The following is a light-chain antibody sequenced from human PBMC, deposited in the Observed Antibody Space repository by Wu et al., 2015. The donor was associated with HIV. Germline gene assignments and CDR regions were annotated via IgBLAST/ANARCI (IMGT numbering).Light chain of an antibody. Sequence: DIQMTQSPSSLSASVGDRVTITCRASQSISSDLKWYQQKPGAAPQLLIYDASSLQSGVPSRFSGSGSGTDFTLTISSLQPEDFATYYCQQTYSTPKTFGQGTKVELK. CDR1: QSISSD. V-gene: IGKV1-39*01. CDR3: QQTYSTPKT. CDR2: DAS. J-gene: IGKJ1*01.